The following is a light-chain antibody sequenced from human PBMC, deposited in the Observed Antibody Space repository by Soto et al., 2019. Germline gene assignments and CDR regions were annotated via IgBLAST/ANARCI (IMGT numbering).Light chain of an antibody. V-gene: IGKV1-39*01. CDR3: QQSYSTPFT. Sequence: DIQMTQYPSSLSASVGDRVTITCRASQSISSYLNWYQQKPGKAPKLLIYAASSLESGVPSRFSGIGSGTDFTLTISSLQPEDFATDYCQQSYSTPFTFGPGTKVDI. CDR2: AAS. J-gene: IGKJ3*01. CDR1: QSISSY.